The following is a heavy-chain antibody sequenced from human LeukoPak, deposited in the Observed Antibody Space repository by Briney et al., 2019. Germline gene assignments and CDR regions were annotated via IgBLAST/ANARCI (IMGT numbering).Heavy chain of an antibody. CDR3: AILLDGLGDNDAFDI. J-gene: IGHJ3*02. V-gene: IGHV1-18*01. D-gene: IGHD3-9*01. CDR1: GYTFTTYG. Sequence: ASVKVSCKASGYTFTTYGISWVRQAPGQGLEWMGWVSAYNGNTKYPQKLQGRVTMTTDTSTSTAYMELWSLRSDDTAVYYCAILLDGLGDNDAFDIWGQGTMVTVSS. CDR2: VSAYNGNT.